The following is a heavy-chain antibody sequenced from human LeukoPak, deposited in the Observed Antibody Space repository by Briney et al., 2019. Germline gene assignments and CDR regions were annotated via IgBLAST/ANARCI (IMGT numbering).Heavy chain of an antibody. D-gene: IGHD6-13*01. CDR3: AKDRLPNSYSSSWLDY. J-gene: IGHJ4*02. V-gene: IGHV3-30*02. CDR2: IRYDGSKK. Sequence: PGGSLRLSCAASGFIFSSYGMHWVRQAPGKGLEWVAFIRYDGSKKYYADSVKGRFTISRDNSKNTLYLQMNSLRAEDTAVYYCAKDRLPNSYSSSWLDYWGQGTLITVSS. CDR1: GFIFSSYG.